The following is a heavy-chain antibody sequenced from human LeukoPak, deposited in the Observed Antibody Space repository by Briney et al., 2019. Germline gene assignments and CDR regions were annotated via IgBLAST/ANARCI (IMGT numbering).Heavy chain of an antibody. D-gene: IGHD1-26*01. V-gene: IGHV4-4*07. Sequence: SGTLSLTCTVSGGSIRSYYWSWIRQPAGKGLESIGRIYSSGTTNYNPSLKSRVTVSVDMSTNQFSLRLSSVTAADTAIYYCARDGYTASYYSLDYWGQGILVTVSS. J-gene: IGHJ4*02. CDR1: GGSIRSYY. CDR2: IYSSGTT. CDR3: ARDGYTASYYSLDY.